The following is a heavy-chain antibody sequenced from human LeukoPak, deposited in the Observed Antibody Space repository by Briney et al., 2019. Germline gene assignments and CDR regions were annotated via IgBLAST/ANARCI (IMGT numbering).Heavy chain of an antibody. D-gene: IGHD6-25*01. CDR3: ARDIPAYYYGMDV. V-gene: IGHV1-69*04. Sequence: ASVKVSCKASGGTFNHFGINWVRQAPGQGLEWMGRIIPILDLTKYAPKIQDRVTITADKSTSTAYMELSSLRSEDTAVYYCARDIPAYYYGMDVWGQGTTVTVSS. CDR2: IIPILDLT. CDR1: GGTFNHFG. J-gene: IGHJ6*02.